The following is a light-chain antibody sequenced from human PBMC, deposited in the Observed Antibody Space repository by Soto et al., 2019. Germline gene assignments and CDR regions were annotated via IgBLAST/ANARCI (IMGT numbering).Light chain of an antibody. Sequence: DIQMTQSPSSLSASVGDRVTITCRASESIRNNLNWYQQKSGKAPKLLNYAASTLQSGVPSRFSGGGSGTEFTLTIGSLQPEDFTTYYCQQTYGTPRGAFGQGTKVEFK. CDR2: AAS. V-gene: IGKV1-39*01. CDR3: QQTYGTPRGA. J-gene: IGKJ1*01. CDR1: ESIRNN.